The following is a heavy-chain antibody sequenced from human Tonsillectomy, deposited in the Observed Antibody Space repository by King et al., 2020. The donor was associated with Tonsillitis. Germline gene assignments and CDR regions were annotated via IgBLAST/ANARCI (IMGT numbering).Heavy chain of an antibody. J-gene: IGHJ6*02. V-gene: IGHV3-74*03. CDR3: ARAFSGYYYGMDV. CDR1: GFTFTSYW. CDR2: INSDGSRT. Sequence: VQLVESGGGLVQPGGSLRLSCAASGFTFTSYWMHWVRQAPGRGLVWVSRINSDGSRTTYADSVKGRFTTSRDNAKNKLYLETNSLRAEDTAVYYCARAFSGYYYGMDVWGQGTTVTVSS. D-gene: IGHD3-3*02.